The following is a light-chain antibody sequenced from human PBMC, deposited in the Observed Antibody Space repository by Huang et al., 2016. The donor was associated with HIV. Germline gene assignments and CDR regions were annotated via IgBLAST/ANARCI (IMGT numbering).Light chain of an antibody. Sequence: EIVLTQSPATLSLSPGERATLSCRASQSVSSYLAWYQQKPGQAPRLLIYDASNRATGIPARVSGSGSGTDFPLTISSLEHEDFAVYYCQQRSNWAFGQGTRLEIK. CDR3: QQRSNWA. V-gene: IGKV3-11*01. CDR1: QSVSSY. CDR2: DAS. J-gene: IGKJ5*01.